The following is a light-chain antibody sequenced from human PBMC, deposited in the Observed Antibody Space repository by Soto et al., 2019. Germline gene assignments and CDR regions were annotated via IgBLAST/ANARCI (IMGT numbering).Light chain of an antibody. CDR2: EGS. CDR3: CSYAGSSTFVL. CDR1: SSDVGSYNL. Sequence: QSALTQPASVSGSPGQSITISCTGTSSDVGSYNLVSWYQQHPGKAPKLMIYEGSKRPSGVSNRFSGSKSGKTDSLTISGLQAEDEADYYCCSYAGSSTFVLFGGGNKLTVL. V-gene: IGLV2-23*01. J-gene: IGLJ2*01.